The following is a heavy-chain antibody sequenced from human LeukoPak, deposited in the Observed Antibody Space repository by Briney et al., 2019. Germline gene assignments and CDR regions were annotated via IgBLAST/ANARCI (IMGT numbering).Heavy chain of an antibody. CDR2: ISSSGSTI. Sequence: GGSLRLSCAASRFTFSSYEMNWVRQAPGKGLEWVSYISSSGSTIYYADSVKGRFTISRDNAKNSLYLQMNSLRAEDTAVYYCARGDYGDYWNYYYMDVWGKGTTVTVSS. J-gene: IGHJ6*03. D-gene: IGHD4-17*01. CDR1: RFTFSSYE. CDR3: ARGDYGDYWNYYYMDV. V-gene: IGHV3-48*03.